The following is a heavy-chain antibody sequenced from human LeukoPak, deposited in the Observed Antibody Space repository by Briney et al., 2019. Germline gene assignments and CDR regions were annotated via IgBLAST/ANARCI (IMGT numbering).Heavy chain of an antibody. CDR3: ARGREVVVVPAASNYFDY. V-gene: IGHV4-34*01. CDR1: GGSFSGYY. CDR2: INHSGST. D-gene: IGHD2-2*01. J-gene: IGHJ4*02. Sequence: SETLSLTCAVYGGSFSGYYWSWIRLPPGKGLEWIGEINHSGSTNYNPSLKSRVTISVDTSKNQFSLKLSSVTAADTAVYYCARGREVVVVPAASNYFDYWGQGTLVTVSS.